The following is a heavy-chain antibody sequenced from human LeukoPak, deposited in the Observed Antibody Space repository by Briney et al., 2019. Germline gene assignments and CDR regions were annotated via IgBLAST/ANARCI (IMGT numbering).Heavy chain of an antibody. CDR3: ARDAGRRYGSGSFFENYYYMDV. CDR2: INAYNGNT. CDR1: GYTFSDNF. Sequence: GASVTVSCKASGYTFSDNFMHWVRQAPGQGLEWMGWINAYNGNTNYAQKFQGRVTMTTDTFMSSAYMELRSLTSDDTAVYYCARDAGRRYGSGSFFENYYYMDVWGNGTTVTISS. J-gene: IGHJ6*03. V-gene: IGHV1-18*04. D-gene: IGHD3-10*01.